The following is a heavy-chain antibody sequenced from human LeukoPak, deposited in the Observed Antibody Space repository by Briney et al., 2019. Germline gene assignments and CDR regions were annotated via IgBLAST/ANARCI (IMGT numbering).Heavy chain of an antibody. V-gene: IGHV3-23*01. CDR1: GFTFSSYA. Sequence: GGSLRLSCAASGFTFSSYAMSWVRQAPGKGLEWVSAISGSGGSTYYAGSVKGRFTISRDNSKNTLYLQMNSLRAEDTAVYYCAKDAVLRFLEWSFDYWGQGTLVTVSS. D-gene: IGHD3-3*01. CDR3: AKDAVLRFLEWSFDY. J-gene: IGHJ4*02. CDR2: ISGSGGST.